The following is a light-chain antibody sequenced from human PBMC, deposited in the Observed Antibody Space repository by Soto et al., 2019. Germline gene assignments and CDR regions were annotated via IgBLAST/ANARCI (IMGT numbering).Light chain of an antibody. CDR1: SSNIGAGYD. J-gene: IGLJ1*01. CDR2: NNN. V-gene: IGLV1-40*01. CDR3: QSYDSSLSGSYV. Sequence: QSVLTQPPSVSEAPGQRVTISSTGSSSNIGAGYDVHWYQRLPGTAPKVLIYNNNNRPSGVPDRFSGSKSGTSASLAITGLQAEDEADYYCQSYDSSLSGSYVFGTGTKLTVL.